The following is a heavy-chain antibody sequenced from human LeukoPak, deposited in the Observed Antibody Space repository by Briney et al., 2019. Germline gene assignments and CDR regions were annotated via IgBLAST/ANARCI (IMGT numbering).Heavy chain of an antibody. CDR1: GYSFTTYW. D-gene: IGHD3-22*01. J-gene: IGHJ4*02. CDR2: IYPGESDT. CDR3: ARLRPYYYDSSGYYYFDY. Sequence: PGESLKISCKGSGYSFTTYWIGWVRQMPGKGLELLGVIYPGESDTRYSPSFQGQVTISADRSISTAYLQWSSLKASDTAMYYCARLRPYYYDSSGYYYFDYWGQGTLVTVSS. V-gene: IGHV5-51*01.